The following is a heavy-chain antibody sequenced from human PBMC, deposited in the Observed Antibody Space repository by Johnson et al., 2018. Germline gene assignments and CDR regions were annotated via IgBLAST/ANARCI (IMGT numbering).Heavy chain of an antibody. V-gene: IGHV3-7*01. CDR1: GFPFSNYW. CDR3: ARHYENTFNM. J-gene: IGHJ3*02. D-gene: IGHD3-3*01. Sequence: VQLVQSGGGLVQPGESLRLSCAAFGFPFSNYWMSWVRQAPGKGVEWVANINLHGNEKYFVDSVKGRFTISRDNAKNSLYLQMNSLRAEDTAVYYCARHYENTFNMWGQGTMVTVSS. CDR2: INLHGNEK.